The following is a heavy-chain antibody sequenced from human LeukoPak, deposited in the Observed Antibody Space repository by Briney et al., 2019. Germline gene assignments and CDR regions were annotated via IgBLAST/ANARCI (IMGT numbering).Heavy chain of an antibody. V-gene: IGHV3-23*01. Sequence: QPGGSLRLSCAASGFTFANYAMSWVRQGPGKGLEWVSTICGSGGSTYYADSVKGRFTISRDNSKNTLFLQMNSLRADDTAVYFCAKDQKSIAATGYDYWGQGTLAPVSS. CDR1: GFTFANYA. D-gene: IGHD6-13*01. J-gene: IGHJ4*02. CDR3: AKDQKSIAATGYDY. CDR2: ICGSGGST.